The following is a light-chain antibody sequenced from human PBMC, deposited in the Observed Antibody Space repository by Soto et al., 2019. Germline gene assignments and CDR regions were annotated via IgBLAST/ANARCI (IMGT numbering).Light chain of an antibody. Sequence: QSVLTQPASVSGSPGQSITISCTGTTSDVGGYNYVSWHQQHPGKAPKLMIYDVSNRPSGVSNRFSGSKSGNTASLTISGLQAEDEADYYCSSYTSSSTLGVFGTGTKVPVL. V-gene: IGLV2-14*01. CDR2: DVS. J-gene: IGLJ1*01. CDR3: SSYTSSSTLGV. CDR1: TSDVGGYNY.